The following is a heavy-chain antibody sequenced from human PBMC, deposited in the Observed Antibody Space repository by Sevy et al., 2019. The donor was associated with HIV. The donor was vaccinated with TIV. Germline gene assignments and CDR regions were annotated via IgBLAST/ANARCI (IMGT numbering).Heavy chain of an antibody. V-gene: IGHV3-30-3*01. CDR1: GFTFSSYA. J-gene: IGHJ3*02. CDR2: ISYDGSNK. Sequence: GGSLRLSCAASGFTFSSYAMHWVRQAPGKGLEWVAVISYDGSNKYYADSVKGRFTISRDNSKNTLYLQMNSLRAEDTAVYCCARGLGGSHRRAFDIWGQGTMVTVSS. CDR3: ARGLGGSHRRAFDI. D-gene: IGHD1-26*01.